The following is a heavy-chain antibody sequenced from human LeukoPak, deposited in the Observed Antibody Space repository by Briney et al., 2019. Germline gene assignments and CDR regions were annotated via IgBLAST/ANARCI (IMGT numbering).Heavy chain of an antibody. Sequence: ASVKVSCKASGYTFTGYYIHWVRQAPGQGLEWMGWINPNSGGTNYAQKFQGRVTMTRDTSISTAYMELSRLRSDDTAVYYCARTSHYVDIAATIPYGIYYFDYWGQGTLVTVSS. CDR3: ARTSHYVDIAATIPYGIYYFDY. CDR1: GYTFTGYY. D-gene: IGHD5-12*01. J-gene: IGHJ4*02. V-gene: IGHV1-2*02. CDR2: INPNSGGT.